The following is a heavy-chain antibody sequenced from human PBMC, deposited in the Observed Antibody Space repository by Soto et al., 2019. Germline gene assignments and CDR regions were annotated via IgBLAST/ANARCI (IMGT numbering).Heavy chain of an antibody. Sequence: EVQVVESGGGLVQPGGSLRLSCAASGLAFSDHYMDWVRQAPGKGLEWVGRSRNKANSFTTEYAASVNGRFSVSRDDSKISLFLQMNSLKAEYTAVYYCRCYHDSYGIHVWGQGTTVTVSS. CDR3: RCYHDSYGIHV. V-gene: IGHV3-72*01. J-gene: IGHJ6*02. D-gene: IGHD3-3*01. CDR1: GLAFSDHY. CDR2: SRNKANSFTT.